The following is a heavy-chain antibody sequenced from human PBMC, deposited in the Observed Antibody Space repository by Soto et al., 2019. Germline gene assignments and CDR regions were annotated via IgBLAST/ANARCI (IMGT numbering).Heavy chain of an antibody. Sequence: GGSLRLSCAASRFTFSSYEMNWVRQAPGKGLEWVSYISSSGSTIYYADSVKGRFTISRDNAKNSLYLQMNSLRAEDTAVYYCARDHGGTRPPHWGQGTLVTVSS. D-gene: IGHD2-8*01. CDR3: ARDHGGTRPPH. CDR2: ISSSGSTI. CDR1: RFTFSSYE. J-gene: IGHJ4*02. V-gene: IGHV3-48*03.